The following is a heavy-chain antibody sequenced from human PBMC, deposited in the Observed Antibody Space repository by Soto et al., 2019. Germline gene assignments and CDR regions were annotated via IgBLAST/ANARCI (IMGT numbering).Heavy chain of an antibody. Sequence: QVQLVQSGAEVKKPGASVKVSCKASGYTFTSYGISWVRQAPGQGLEWMGWISAYNGNTNYAQKFQGRVTMTTDTSKSTAYVEVRSLRCDDTGIYYCVREVGASNKWDYWGLGTLVTVAS. CDR3: VREVGASNKWDY. V-gene: IGHV1-18*01. CDR1: GYTFTSYG. D-gene: IGHD1-26*01. J-gene: IGHJ4*02. CDR2: ISAYNGNT.